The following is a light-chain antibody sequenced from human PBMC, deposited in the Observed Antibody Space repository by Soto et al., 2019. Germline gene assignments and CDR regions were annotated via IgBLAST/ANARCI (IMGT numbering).Light chain of an antibody. CDR2: DVS. V-gene: IGLV2-14*03. J-gene: IGLJ2*01. Sequence: QSVLTQPASVSGSPGQSITISCTGTRSDVGDYEFVSWYQQLPGKAPKLIIYDVSYRPSGVSDRFSGSKSGNTASLTISGLQAEDEADYYCCSHPFTNTHVVFGGGTKLTVL. CDR1: RSDVGDYEF. CDR3: CSHPFTNTHVV.